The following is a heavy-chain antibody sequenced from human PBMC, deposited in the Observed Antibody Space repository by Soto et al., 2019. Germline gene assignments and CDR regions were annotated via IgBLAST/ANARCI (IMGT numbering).Heavy chain of an antibody. J-gene: IGHJ4*02. Sequence: EVQLVESGGGLVKPGGSLRLSCAASGFSFSNAWMNWVRQAPGKGLEWVGRIKSRTDGGTIDDAAPVKGRFTISRDDSKNTRYLQMNSLNTEETGVYYCTTDRYWGQGTLVTVSS. CDR1: GFSFSNAW. CDR2: IKSRTDGGTI. CDR3: TTDRY. V-gene: IGHV3-15*07.